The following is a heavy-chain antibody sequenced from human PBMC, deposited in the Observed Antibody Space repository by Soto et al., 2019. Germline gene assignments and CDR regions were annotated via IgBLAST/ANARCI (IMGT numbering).Heavy chain of an antibody. V-gene: IGHV3-9*01. D-gene: IGHD2-15*01. CDR3: AKVGRYCSGGSCTYYYYYMDV. J-gene: IGHJ6*03. CDR2: ISWNSGSI. CDR1: GFTFDDYA. Sequence: EVQLVESGGGLVQPGRSLRLSCAASGFTFDDYAMHWVRQAPGKGLEWVSGISWNSGSIGYADSVKGRFTISRDNAKNSLCLQMNSLRAEDTALYYCAKVGRYCSGGSCTYYYYYMDVWGKGTTVTVSS.